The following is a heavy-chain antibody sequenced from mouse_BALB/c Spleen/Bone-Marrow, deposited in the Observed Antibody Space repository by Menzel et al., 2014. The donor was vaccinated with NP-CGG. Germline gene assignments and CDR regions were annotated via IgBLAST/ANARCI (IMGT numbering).Heavy chain of an antibody. V-gene: IGHV1S81*02. CDR1: GYTFTSYY. CDR3: TNDYLFAY. CDR2: INPSNGGT. D-gene: IGHD2-4*01. J-gene: IGHJ3*01. Sequence: QVQLQQSGAELVKPGASVKLSCKASGYTFTSYYMYWVKQRPGQGLEWIGEINPSNGGTNFNEKFKSKATLTVDKSSSTANMQLSSLTSEDSAVYYCTNDYLFAYWGQGTLVTVSA.